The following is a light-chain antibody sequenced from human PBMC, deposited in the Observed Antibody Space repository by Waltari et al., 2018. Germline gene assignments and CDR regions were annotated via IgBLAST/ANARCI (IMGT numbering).Light chain of an antibody. J-gene: IGKJ4*01. Sequence: EIVLTQDPGTLSLSPGERATLSCRASQRVSNNFLNWYQQKPGQAPRLLIYGASSRATRYPDSFSGSGSGREFTLTISRLEPEAFAVYYRQQDDSIGLPFGGGTKVEI. CDR1: QRVSNNF. CDR3: QQDDSIGLP. V-gene: IGKV3-20*01. CDR2: GAS.